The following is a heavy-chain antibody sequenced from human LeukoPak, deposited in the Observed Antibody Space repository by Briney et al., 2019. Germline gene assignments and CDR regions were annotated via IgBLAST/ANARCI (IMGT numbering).Heavy chain of an antibody. CDR1: GGSISSYY. Sequence: PSETLSLTCTVSGGSISSYYWSWIRQPAGKGLEWIGRIYTSGSTNYNPSLKSRVTISVDTSKNQFSLKLSSVTAADTAVYYCATQNEYYYGSGSIDAFDIWGQGTMVTVSS. D-gene: IGHD3-10*01. CDR2: IYTSGST. CDR3: ATQNEYYYGSGSIDAFDI. J-gene: IGHJ3*02. V-gene: IGHV4-4*07.